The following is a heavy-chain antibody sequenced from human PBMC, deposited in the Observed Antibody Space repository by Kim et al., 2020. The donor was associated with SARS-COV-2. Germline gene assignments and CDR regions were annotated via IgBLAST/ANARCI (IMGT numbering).Heavy chain of an antibody. J-gene: IGHJ5*02. CDR2: IYYSGST. Sequence: SETLSLTCTVSGGSISSSSYYWGWIRQPPGKGLEWIGSIYYSGSTYYNPSLKSRVTISVDTSKNQFSLKLSSVTAADTAVYYCASFLWFGELHPSWFDPWGQGTLVTVSS. CDR3: ASFLWFGELHPSWFDP. CDR1: GGSISSSSYY. V-gene: IGHV4-39*01. D-gene: IGHD3-10*01.